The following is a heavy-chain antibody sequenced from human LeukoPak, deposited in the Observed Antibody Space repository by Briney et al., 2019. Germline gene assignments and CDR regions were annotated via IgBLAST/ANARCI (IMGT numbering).Heavy chain of an antibody. Sequence: SETLSLTCAVSGGSINSYYWSWIRQPPGKGLEWIGYIYYSGSTNYNPSLKSRVTISVDTSKNQFSLKLSSVTAADTAVYYCARAAEFLEWLFFDPWGQGTLVTVSS. D-gene: IGHD3-3*01. CDR1: GGSINSYY. CDR2: IYYSGST. J-gene: IGHJ5*02. CDR3: ARAAEFLEWLFFDP. V-gene: IGHV4-59*01.